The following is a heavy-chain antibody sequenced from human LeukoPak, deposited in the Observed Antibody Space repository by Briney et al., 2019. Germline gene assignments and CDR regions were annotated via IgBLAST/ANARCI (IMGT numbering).Heavy chain of an antibody. CDR1: GGSISSYY. CDR2: IYYSGST. D-gene: IGHD3-10*01. Sequence: SETLSLTCTVSGGSISSYYWSWIRQPPGKGLEWIGYIYYSGSTNYNPSLKSRVTISVDTSKNQFSLKLSSVTTADTAVYYCARSHGAGSYYTNWFDPWGQGTLVTVSS. CDR3: ARSHGAGSYYTNWFDP. V-gene: IGHV4-59*01. J-gene: IGHJ5*02.